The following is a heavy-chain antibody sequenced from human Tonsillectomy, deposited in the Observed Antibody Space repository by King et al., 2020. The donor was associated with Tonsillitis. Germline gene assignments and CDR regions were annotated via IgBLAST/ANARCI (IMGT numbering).Heavy chain of an antibody. Sequence: VQLQESGPGLVKPSETLSLTCTVSGGSVSSYYWSWIRQSPEMGLEWIGCIYHSGSAMYNPSLKNRVTISIDTSKNQFSLRLRSVSAADTALYFCARTLGLTFCGGDCYPPTLFDYWGQGALVTVSS. CDR3: ARTLGLTFCGGDCYPPTLFDY. CDR2: IYHSGSA. D-gene: IGHD2-21*02. J-gene: IGHJ4*02. CDR1: GGSVSSYY. V-gene: IGHV4-59*02.